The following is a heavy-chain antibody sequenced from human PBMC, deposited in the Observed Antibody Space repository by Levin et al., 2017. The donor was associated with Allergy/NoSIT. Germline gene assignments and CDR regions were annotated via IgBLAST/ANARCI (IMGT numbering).Heavy chain of an antibody. D-gene: IGHD3-10*01. CDR2: IIPILGIA. CDR1: GGTFSSYA. CDR3: ARYYGSGRNWFDP. Sequence: ASVKVSCKASGGTFSSYAISWVRQAPGQGLEWMGRIIPILGIANYAQKFQGRVTITADKSTSTAYMELSSLRSEDTAVYYCARYYGSGRNWFDPWGQGTLVTVSS. V-gene: IGHV1-69*04. J-gene: IGHJ5*02.